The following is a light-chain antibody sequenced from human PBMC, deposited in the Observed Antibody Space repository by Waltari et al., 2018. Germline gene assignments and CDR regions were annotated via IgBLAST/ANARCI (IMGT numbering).Light chain of an antibody. V-gene: IGKV3-20*01. CDR2: DTS. Sequence: EIVLTQSPGTLSLSQGERATLSCMASQSISKYLACYQQKPYQAPSLLIYDTSTRATGIPDRFSGSGSGTDFSLTISRLEPEDFAVYYCQKYGTLPATFGQGTKVELK. CDR3: QKYGTLPAT. J-gene: IGKJ1*01. CDR1: QSISKY.